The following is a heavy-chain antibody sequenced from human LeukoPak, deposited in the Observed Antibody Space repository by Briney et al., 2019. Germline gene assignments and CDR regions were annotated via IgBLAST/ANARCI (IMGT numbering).Heavy chain of an antibody. CDR1: GFTSSSHV. D-gene: IGHD3-22*01. V-gene: IGHV3-23*01. CDR2: ISGSGGTT. Sequence: GGSLRLSCAASGFTSSSHVMSWVRQAPGKGLEWVSGISGSGGTTYYADSVKGRFTISRDNSKNTLCLQMNSLRAEDTAVYYCAKTHYYDSSGYSIDYFDYWGQGRLVTVSS. J-gene: IGHJ4*02. CDR3: AKTHYYDSSGYSIDYFDY.